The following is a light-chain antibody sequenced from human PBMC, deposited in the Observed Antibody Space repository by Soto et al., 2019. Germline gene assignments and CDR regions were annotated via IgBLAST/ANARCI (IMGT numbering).Light chain of an antibody. V-gene: IGLV4-69*01. Sequence: QLVLTQSPSASASLGASVKLTCTLSSGHSNYAIAWHQQQPEKGPRYLMKLNSDGSHSKGDGIPDRFSGSSSGAERYLTISSLPSEDEADYYCQTWGTGVVFGGGTKLTVL. CDR1: SGHSNYA. CDR3: QTWGTGVV. CDR2: LNSDGSH. J-gene: IGLJ2*01.